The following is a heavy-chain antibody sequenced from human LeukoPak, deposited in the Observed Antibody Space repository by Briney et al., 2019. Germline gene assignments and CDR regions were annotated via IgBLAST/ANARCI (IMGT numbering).Heavy chain of an antibody. D-gene: IGHD6-13*01. CDR2: IIPIFGTA. CDR1: GGTFSSYA. Sequence: SVKVSCKASGGTFSSYAISWVRQAPGQGLEWMGGIIPIFGTANYAQKFQGRVTITADESTSTAYMELSSLRPEDTAVYYCARGPIAAATGGYFDYWGQGTLVTVSS. CDR3: ARGPIAAATGGYFDY. J-gene: IGHJ4*02. V-gene: IGHV1-69*13.